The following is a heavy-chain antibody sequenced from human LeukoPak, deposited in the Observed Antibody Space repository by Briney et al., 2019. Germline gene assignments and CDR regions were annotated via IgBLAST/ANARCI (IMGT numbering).Heavy chain of an antibody. CDR1: GGSISSGSYY. V-gene: IGHV4-61*10. CDR3: ARIPQLGYNWNNQLGIVFDF. Sequence: PSQTLSLTCTVSGGSISSGSYYWSWIRQPAGKGLEWIGFVYHSGSTNYNSSLKSRVTISADTSKNQFSLKLKSMTAADTAMYYCARIPQLGYNWNNQLGIVFDFWGQGTLVTVSS. D-gene: IGHD1/OR15-1a*01. CDR2: VYHSGST. J-gene: IGHJ4*02.